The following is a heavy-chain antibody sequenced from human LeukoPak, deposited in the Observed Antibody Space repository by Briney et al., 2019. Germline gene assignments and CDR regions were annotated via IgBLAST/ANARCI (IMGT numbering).Heavy chain of an antibody. CDR3: ARNTRGYNGKMDV. D-gene: IGHD6-25*01. CDR1: GFTFDDYG. J-gene: IGHJ6*01. Sequence: GGSLRLSCAASGFTFDDYGTSWVRQAPGKGLEGVSGINWNGGSTGYADYVKGRFTISRDNAKNSLYLQMNSLRAEDTALYYCARNTRGYNGKMDVWGKGTTVTVSS. V-gene: IGHV3-20*04. CDR2: INWNGGST.